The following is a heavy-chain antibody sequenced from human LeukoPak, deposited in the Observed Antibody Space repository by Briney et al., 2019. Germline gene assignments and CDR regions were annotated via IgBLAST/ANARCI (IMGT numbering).Heavy chain of an antibody. CDR1: GFTFSNYG. V-gene: IGHV3-33*06. J-gene: IGHJ4*02. CDR3: AKDLLRLRWGPQTASDY. Sequence: GGSLRLSCAASGFTFSNYGMHWVRQGPGKGLEWVATIWYDGSNKYYADSVNSRFSISRDNSKNTLYLQMNSLRAEDTAVYYCAKDLLRLRWGPQTASDYWGQGTLVTVSS. CDR2: IWYDGSNK. D-gene: IGHD4-23*01.